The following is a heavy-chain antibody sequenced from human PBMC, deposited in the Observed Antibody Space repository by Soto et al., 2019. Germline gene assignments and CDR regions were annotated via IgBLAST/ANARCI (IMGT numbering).Heavy chain of an antibody. D-gene: IGHD3-10*01. CDR1: GGSISNYY. Sequence: LSLTCTVSGGSISNYYWNWIRQSPGKGLEWIGYIYSSGSTHYNPSLQNRVTISIDTSKNQFSLKLSSVTAADTAVYYCARHSYYYGSTYGCWLDPWGQGTLVTVSS. CDR2: IYSSGST. V-gene: IGHV4-59*08. J-gene: IGHJ5*02. CDR3: ARHSYYYGSTYGCWLDP.